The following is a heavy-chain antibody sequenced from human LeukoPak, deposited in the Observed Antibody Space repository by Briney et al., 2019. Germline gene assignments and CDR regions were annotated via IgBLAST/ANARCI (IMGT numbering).Heavy chain of an antibody. J-gene: IGHJ3*02. V-gene: IGHV3-23*01. CDR2: ISGSGGST. CDR3: AKDNYDFWSGYYLDAFDI. CDR1: GFTFSSYA. D-gene: IGHD3-3*01. Sequence: GGSLRLSCAASGFTFSSYAMSWVRQAPRKGLEWVSAISGSGGSTYYADSVKGRFTISRDNSKNTLYLQMNSLRAEDAAVYYCAKDNYDFWSGYYLDAFDIWGEGTMVTVSS.